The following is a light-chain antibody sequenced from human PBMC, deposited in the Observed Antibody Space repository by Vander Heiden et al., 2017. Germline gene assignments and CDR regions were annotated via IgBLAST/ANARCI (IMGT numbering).Light chain of an antibody. CDR3: QVWNTITDHV. CDR2: DDS. CDR1: NSATKN. Sequence: SYELTQPPSVSVAPGQTAGITCGGNNSATKNVHWYQQKSGQSPVLLVYDDSNRPSGIPERFSGSTSGNTATLTISRVEAGDEADYYCQVWNTITDHVFGTGTKVTVL. V-gene: IGLV3-21*02. J-gene: IGLJ1*01.